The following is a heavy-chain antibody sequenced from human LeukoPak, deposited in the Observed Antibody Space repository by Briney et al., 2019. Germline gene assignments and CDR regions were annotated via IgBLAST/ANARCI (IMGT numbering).Heavy chain of an antibody. CDR3: VRRSKGVSGYDLLGPVDY. D-gene: IGHD5-12*01. CDR1: GFTFSDYY. Sequence: GGSLRLSCAASGFTFSDYYMSWIRQAPGKGLEWVSYISSSGSTIYYADSVKGRFTISRDNAKNSLYLQMNSLRAEDTAVYYCVRRSKGVSGYDLLGPVDYWGQGTLVTVSS. V-gene: IGHV3-11*01. J-gene: IGHJ4*02. CDR2: ISSSGSTI.